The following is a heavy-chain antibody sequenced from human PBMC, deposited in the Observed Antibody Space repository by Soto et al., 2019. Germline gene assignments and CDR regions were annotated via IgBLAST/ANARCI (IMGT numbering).Heavy chain of an antibody. CDR1: GYTFTSYV. D-gene: IGHD4-4*01. CDR3: ARDRGGGGNYAPYDY. V-gene: IGHV1-18*01. Sequence: GASVKVSCKASGYTFTSYVISWVRQAPGQGLEWMRWITAYNGNTNYAQKLQGRVTMTTDTSTSTAHMELRSLRSDDTAVYYCARDRGGGGNYAPYDYWGQGTLVTVSS. J-gene: IGHJ4*02. CDR2: ITAYNGNT.